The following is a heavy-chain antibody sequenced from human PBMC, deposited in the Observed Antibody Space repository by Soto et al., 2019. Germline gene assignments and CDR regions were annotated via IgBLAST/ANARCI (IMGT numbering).Heavy chain of an antibody. CDR1: GFTVSSNY. Sequence: GGSLRLSCAASGFTVSSNYMSWVRQAPGKGLEWVSVIYSGGSTYYADSVKGRFTISRHNSKNTLYLQMNSLRAEDTAVYYCASSSYDILTSSSDYWGQGTLVTVSS. CDR2: IYSGGST. CDR3: ASSSYDILTSSSDY. D-gene: IGHD3-9*01. J-gene: IGHJ4*02. V-gene: IGHV3-53*04.